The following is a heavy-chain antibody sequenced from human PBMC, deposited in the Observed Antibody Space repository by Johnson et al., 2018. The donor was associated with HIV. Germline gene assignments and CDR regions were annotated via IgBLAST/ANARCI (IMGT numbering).Heavy chain of an antibody. J-gene: IGHJ3*02. CDR2: INWNGGRT. CDR1: GFTFDDYG. V-gene: IGHV3-20*04. D-gene: IGHD6-19*01. CDR3: ARPDGAVASDFNAFDI. Sequence: VQLVESGGGVVRPGGSLRLSCAAAGFTFDDYGMSWVRQATGKGLEWVSGINWNGGRTGYADSVKGRCTISRDNVNNSLYLQMNSLRAEDTALYYCARPDGAVASDFNAFDIWGQGTMVTVSS.